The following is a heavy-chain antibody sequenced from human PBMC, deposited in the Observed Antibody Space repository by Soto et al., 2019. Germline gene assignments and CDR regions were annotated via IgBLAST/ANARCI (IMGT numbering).Heavy chain of an antibody. CDR2: ISGSGGST. CDR1: GFTFSSYA. D-gene: IGHD6-19*01. Sequence: EVQLLESGGGLVQPGGSLRLSCAASGFTFSSYAMSWVRQAPGKGLEWVSAISGSGGSTYYADSVKGRFTISRDNSKNTLYLQMSSLRSEDTAVYYWAKDKLCSGWYCHSEYFQHWGQGSLVTV. J-gene: IGHJ1*01. V-gene: IGHV3-23*01. CDR3: AKDKLCSGWYCHSEYFQH.